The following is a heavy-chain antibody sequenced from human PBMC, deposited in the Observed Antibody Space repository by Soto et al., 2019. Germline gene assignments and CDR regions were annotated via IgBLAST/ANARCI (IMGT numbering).Heavy chain of an antibody. V-gene: IGHV1-18*01. CDR3: ARGGDVNYYHGMDV. J-gene: IGHJ6*02. D-gene: IGHD5-12*01. CDR1: GYTFTSYG. CDR2: LSAYNGKT. Sequence: QVQWVQSGGEVKKPGASVKLSCTASGYTFTSYGISWVRQAPGQGLEWMGWLSAYNGKTNYAQNVQGRVTMTTDTSTSTAYMDLMRLRSDDTAVYYCARGGDVNYYHGMDVWGQGTTVTVSS.